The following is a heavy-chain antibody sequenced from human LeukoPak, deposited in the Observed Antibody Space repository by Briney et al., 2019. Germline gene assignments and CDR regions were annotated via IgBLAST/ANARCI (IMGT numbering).Heavy chain of an antibody. CDR2: MNTNSGKT. V-gene: IGHV1-8*01. CDR1: GYTFTSYD. J-gene: IGHJ1*01. Sequence: VASVKVSCKASGYTFTSYDINWVRQATGQGPEWMGWMNTNSGKTGYAQKFQGRVTMTRDTSISTAYMELSNLKSEDTAVYYCAYIAVAAHEYFQHWGQGTLVTVSS. D-gene: IGHD6-19*01. CDR3: AYIAVAAHEYFQH.